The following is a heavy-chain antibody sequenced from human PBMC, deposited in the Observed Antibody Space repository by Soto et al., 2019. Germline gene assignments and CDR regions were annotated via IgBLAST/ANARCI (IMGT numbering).Heavy chain of an antibody. CDR2: MNPNSGET. D-gene: IGHD2-15*01. V-gene: IGHV1-8*01. Sequence: QEQLVQSGAEVKKPGASVKVSCKTSGYTFTDYDINWVRQATGQGLEWIGWMNPNSGETGYAQKFQGRVTMTRSASLSTAYLELSGLRSEDTGVYYCARVAVAARPRWYNWFDPWGQGTLVTVSS. J-gene: IGHJ5*02. CDR1: GYTFTDYD. CDR3: ARVAVAARPRWYNWFDP.